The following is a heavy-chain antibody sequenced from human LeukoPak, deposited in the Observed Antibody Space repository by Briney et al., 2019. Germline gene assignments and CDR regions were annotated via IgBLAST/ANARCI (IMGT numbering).Heavy chain of an antibody. D-gene: IGHD3-3*01. Sequence: GGSLRLSCAASGFTFSSYAMSWVRQAPGKGLEWVANIKQDGSEKYYVDSVKGRFTISRDNAKNSLYLQMNSLRAEDTAVYYCARSHYDFWSGYPGFDYWGQGTLVTVSS. CDR3: ARSHYDFWSGYPGFDY. J-gene: IGHJ4*02. CDR1: GFTFSSYA. V-gene: IGHV3-7*01. CDR2: IKQDGSEK.